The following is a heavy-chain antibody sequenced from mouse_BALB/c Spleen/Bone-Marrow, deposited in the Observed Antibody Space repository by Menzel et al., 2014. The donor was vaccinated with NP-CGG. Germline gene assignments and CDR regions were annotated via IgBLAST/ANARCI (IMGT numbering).Heavy chain of an antibody. D-gene: IGHD1-1*01. CDR2: ISSGGSYT. CDR1: GFTFSSYG. J-gene: IGHJ4*01. Sequence: EVQLVESGGALVKPGGSLKLSCAASGFTFSSYGMSWGRQTPDKRLEWVATISSGGSYTYYPDSVKGRFTISRDNANNTLYLQMSSLKSEDSAMYFCARRGTTVQYYYPMDYWGQGTSVTVSS. CDR3: ARRGTTVQYYYPMDY. V-gene: IGHV5-6*01.